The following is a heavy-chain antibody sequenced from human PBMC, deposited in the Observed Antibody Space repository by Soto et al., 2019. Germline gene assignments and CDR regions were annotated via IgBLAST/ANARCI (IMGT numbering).Heavy chain of an antibody. CDR2: IWYDGSNK. CDR3: ARQRPIAARDYYYYGMDV. V-gene: IGHV3-33*01. D-gene: IGHD6-6*01. CDR1: GFTFSSYG. Sequence: QVQLVESGGGVVQPGRSLRLSCAASGFTFSSYGMHWVRQAPGKGLEWVAVIWYDGSNKYYADSVKGRFTISRDNSKNTLYLQMNSLRAEDTAVYYCARQRPIAARDYYYYGMDVWGQGTTVTVSS. J-gene: IGHJ6*02.